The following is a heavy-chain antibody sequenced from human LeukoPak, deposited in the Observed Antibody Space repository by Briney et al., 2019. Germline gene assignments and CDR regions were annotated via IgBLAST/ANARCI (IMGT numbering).Heavy chain of an antibody. J-gene: IGHJ4*02. CDR3: ARELYYYDSSGYHAYFDY. CDR2: IIPIFGTA. CDR1: GGTFSSYA. Sequence: SVKVSCKASGGTFSSYAISWVRQAPGQGLEWMGGIIPIFGTANYAQKFQGRVTITTDESTSTAYMELSSLRSEDTAVYYCARELYYYDSSGYHAYFDYWGQGTLVTVSS. D-gene: IGHD3-22*01. V-gene: IGHV1-69*05.